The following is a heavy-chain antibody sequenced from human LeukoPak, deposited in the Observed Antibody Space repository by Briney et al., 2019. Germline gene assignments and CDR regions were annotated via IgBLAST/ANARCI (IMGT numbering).Heavy chain of an antibody. CDR1: GFTFSTYW. V-gene: IGHV3-74*03. D-gene: IGHD3-10*01. Sequence: GGSLRLSCTASGFTFSTYWINWVRQSPGKGLVWVALINGDGSTTTHADSVKGRFTISRDNAKNTAYLQMNSLRDEDTAVYFCARDSAGSPDYWGQGTLVTVSA. CDR2: INGDGSTT. CDR3: ARDSAGSPDY. J-gene: IGHJ4*02.